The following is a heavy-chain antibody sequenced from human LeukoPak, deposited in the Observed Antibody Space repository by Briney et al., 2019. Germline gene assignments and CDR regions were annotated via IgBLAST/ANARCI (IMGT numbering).Heavy chain of an antibody. V-gene: IGHV3-30*04. CDR1: GFTFSSYA. J-gene: IGHJ6*03. CDR3: ARDYGDPYYYYYYMDV. CDR2: ISYDGSNK. D-gene: IGHD4-17*01. Sequence: GGSLRLSCAASGFTFSSYAMHWVRQAPGKGLEWVAVISYDGSNKYYADSVKGRFTISRDNSKNTLYLQMNSLRAEDTAVYYCARDYGDPYYYYYYMDVWGKGTTVTVSS.